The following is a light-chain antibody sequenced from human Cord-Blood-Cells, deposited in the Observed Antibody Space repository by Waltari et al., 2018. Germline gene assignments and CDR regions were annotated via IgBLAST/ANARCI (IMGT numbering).Light chain of an antibody. CDR2: WAS. CDR3: QQYYSTPYS. CDR1: QRVLYSSNKKNY. J-gene: IGKJ2*03. V-gene: IGKV4-1*01. Sequence: DIVMTQSPDPLALSLGERATITCQSSQRVLYSSNKKNYLAWYRQKPGQPPKLLIYWASTREAGVPDRFSGRGSVADFTLTNSSLQAEDVAVYYCQQYYSTPYSFGQGTKLEI.